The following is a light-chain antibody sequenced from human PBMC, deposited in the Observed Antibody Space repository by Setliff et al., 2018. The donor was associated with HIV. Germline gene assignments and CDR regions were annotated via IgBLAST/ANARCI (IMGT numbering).Light chain of an antibody. Sequence: QSVLTQPASVSGSPGQSITIACTGTSSDVGGYNYVSWYQQHPGKAPKLMIYDVSNRPPGVSNRFSGSKSGNTASLIISGLQPEDEADYYCSSYTNTPLYVFGTGTKVTVL. J-gene: IGLJ1*01. CDR3: SSYTNTPLYV. V-gene: IGLV2-14*03. CDR2: DVS. CDR1: SSDVGGYNY.